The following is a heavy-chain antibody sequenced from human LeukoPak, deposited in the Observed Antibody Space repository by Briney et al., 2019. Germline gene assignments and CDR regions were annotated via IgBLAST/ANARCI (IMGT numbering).Heavy chain of an antibody. CDR1: GYSFTSYW. V-gene: IGHV5-10-1*01. CDR2: IDPSDSYT. CDR3: ASSYCSSTSCYINWFDP. J-gene: IGHJ5*02. Sequence: GESLKISCKGSGYSFTSYWISWVRQMPGKGLEWMGRIDPSDSYTNYSPSFQGHVTISADKSISTAYLQWSSLKASDTAMYYCASSYCSSTSCYINWFDPWGREPWSPSPQ. D-gene: IGHD2-2*02.